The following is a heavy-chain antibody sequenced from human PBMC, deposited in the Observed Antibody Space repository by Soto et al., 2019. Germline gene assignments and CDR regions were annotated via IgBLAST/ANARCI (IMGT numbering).Heavy chain of an antibody. CDR3: ARVKGSDYVEY. CDR2: IYSGGTT. CDR1: GFTVSSNY. D-gene: IGHD2-15*01. Sequence: EMPLVESGGGLVQPGGSLRLSCAASGFTVSSNYMSWVRQVPGKGLEWVSVIYSGGTTYYADTVKGRFTISRDNSKITLYLQMNSLRAEDTAVYFCARVKGSDYVEYWGQGTLVTVSS. V-gene: IGHV3-66*01. J-gene: IGHJ4*02.